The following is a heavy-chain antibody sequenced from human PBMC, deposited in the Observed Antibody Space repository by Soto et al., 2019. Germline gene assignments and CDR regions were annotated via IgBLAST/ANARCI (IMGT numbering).Heavy chain of an antibody. Sequence: PGGSLRLSCAASGFTFSSYGMHWVRQAPGKGLEWVAVISYDGSNKYYADSVKGRFTISRDNSKNTLYLQMNSLRAEDTAVYYCAKVYYDFWSGYPDDWGQGTLVTVSS. CDR1: GFTFSSYG. J-gene: IGHJ4*02. D-gene: IGHD3-3*01. V-gene: IGHV3-30*18. CDR3: AKVYYDFWSGYPDD. CDR2: ISYDGSNK.